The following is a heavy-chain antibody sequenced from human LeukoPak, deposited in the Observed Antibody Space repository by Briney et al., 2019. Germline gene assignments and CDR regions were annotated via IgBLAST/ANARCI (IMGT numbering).Heavy chain of an antibody. CDR2: ISDIGST. J-gene: IGHJ4*02. Sequence: SQTLSLACTVSGGSISSYYWSWIRQPPGKGLEWIAYISDIGSTNYNPSLKSRVTISLDTSKNQFSLKLSSVTAADTAVYYCAGHHPRNTVDFWGQGTLVTVSS. V-gene: IGHV4-59*08. CDR1: GGSISSYY. D-gene: IGHD2/OR15-2a*01. CDR3: AGHHPRNTVDF.